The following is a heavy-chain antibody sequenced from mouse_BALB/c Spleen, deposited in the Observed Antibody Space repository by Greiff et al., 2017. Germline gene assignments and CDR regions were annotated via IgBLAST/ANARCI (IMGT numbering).Heavy chain of an antibody. CDR1: GYSITSDYA. D-gene: IGHD6-2*01. CDR2: ISYSGST. J-gene: IGHJ4*01. V-gene: IGHV3-2*02. Sequence: EVQLVESGPGLVKPSQSLSLTCTVTGYSITSDYAWNWIRQFPGNKLEWMGYISYSGSTSYNPSLKSRISITRDTSKNQFFLQLNSVTTEDTATYYCARESISGAMDYWGQGTSVTVSS. CDR3: ARESISGAMDY.